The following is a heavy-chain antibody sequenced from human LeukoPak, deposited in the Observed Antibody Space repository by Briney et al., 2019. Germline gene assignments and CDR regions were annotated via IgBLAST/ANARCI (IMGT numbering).Heavy chain of an antibody. Sequence: ASVKVSCKASGYTFTGYYMHWVRHPPAQGLEWMGWINPNSGGTNYAQKFQGGVTMTRDTSISTAYMELSRLRSDDTAVYYCARDSIRSGTLDYWGQGTLVTVSS. CDR1: GYTFTGYY. CDR3: ARDSIRSGTLDY. J-gene: IGHJ4*02. D-gene: IGHD1-7*01. V-gene: IGHV1-2*02. CDR2: INPNSGGT.